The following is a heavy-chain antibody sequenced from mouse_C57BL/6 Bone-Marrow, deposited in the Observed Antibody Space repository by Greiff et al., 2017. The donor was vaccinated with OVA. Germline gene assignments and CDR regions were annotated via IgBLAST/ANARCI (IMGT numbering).Heavy chain of an antibody. V-gene: IGHV6-3*01. CDR2: IRLKSDNYAT. CDR1: GFTFSNYW. CDR3: TEGVDYSNSFAY. J-gene: IGHJ3*01. Sequence: EVQLQESGGGLVQPGGSMKLSCVASGFTFSNYWMNWVRQSPEKGLEWVAQIRLKSDNYATHYAESVKGRFTISRDDSKSSVYLQMNNLRAEDTGIYYCTEGVDYSNSFAYWGQGTLVTVSA. D-gene: IGHD2-5*01.